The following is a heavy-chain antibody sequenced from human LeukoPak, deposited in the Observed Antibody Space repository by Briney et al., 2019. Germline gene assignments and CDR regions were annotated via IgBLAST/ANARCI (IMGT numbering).Heavy chain of an antibody. CDR2: IRSNSYAGTA. D-gene: IGHD3/OR15-3a*01. J-gene: IGHJ6*02. Sequence: PGGSLRLSCAASGFTFGDYAMSWVRQAPGKGLEWGGFIRSNSYAGTADYGASVKGRFSISRDDSKNIAYLHMSSLKTEDTAVYYCSRNLVGTGYLFSVRSGYYYYGMDVWGQGTTVTVSS. V-gene: IGHV3-49*04. CDR3: SRNLVGTGYLFSVRSGYYYYGMDV. CDR1: GFTFGDYA.